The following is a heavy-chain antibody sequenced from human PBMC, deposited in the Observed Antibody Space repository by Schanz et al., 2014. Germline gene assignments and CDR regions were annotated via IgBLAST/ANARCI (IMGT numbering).Heavy chain of an antibody. Sequence: QVQLVQSEAEVKKPGSSVKVSCKASGGTFSSDTFSWVRQAPGQGLEWMGRIVPIAGITNYAQRFQGRVTITADKSSDTAYMELSSLRSEDTAVYYCATLDYADSVSWGQGTLVTVSS. J-gene: IGHJ5*02. CDR3: ATLDYADSVS. CDR1: GGTFSSDT. CDR2: IVPIAGIT. D-gene: IGHD4-17*01. V-gene: IGHV1-69*02.